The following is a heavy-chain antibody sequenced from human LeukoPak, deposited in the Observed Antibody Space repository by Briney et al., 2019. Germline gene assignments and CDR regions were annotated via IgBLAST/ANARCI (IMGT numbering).Heavy chain of an antibody. CDR2: IYYSGST. J-gene: IGHJ6*02. D-gene: IGHD6-13*01. V-gene: IGHV4-59*01. CDR3: ARGRRSSWYIYYYGMDV. CDR1: GGSISSYY. Sequence: SQTLPLTCTVSGGSISSYYWSWIRQPPGKGLEWIGYIYYSGSTNYNPSLKSRVTISVDTSKNQFSLKLSSVTAADTAVYYCARGRRSSWYIYYYGMDVWGQGTTVTVSS.